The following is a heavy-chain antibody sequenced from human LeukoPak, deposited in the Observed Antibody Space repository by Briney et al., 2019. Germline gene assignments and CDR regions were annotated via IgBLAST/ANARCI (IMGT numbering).Heavy chain of an antibody. D-gene: IGHD6-13*01. CDR1: GFTVSSSY. V-gene: IGHV3-66*02. J-gene: IGHJ4*02. Sequence: GGSLRLSCAASGFTVSSSYMSWVRQAPGKGLEWASVVYSGGNTYYADSVKGRFTISRDNSVNTLYLQMNSLRTEDTAMYYCARAFVTAAGFFDTWGRGTLVTVSS. CDR3: ARAFVTAAGFFDT. CDR2: VYSGGNT.